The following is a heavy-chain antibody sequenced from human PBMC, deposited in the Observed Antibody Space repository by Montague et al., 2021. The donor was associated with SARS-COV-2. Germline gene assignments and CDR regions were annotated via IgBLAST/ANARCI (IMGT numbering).Heavy chain of an antibody. D-gene: IGHD3-10*01. J-gene: IGHJ5*02. CDR2: IYYSGIT. V-gene: IGHV4-31*03. Sequence: TLSLTCTVSGGSISSGGFYWTWIRQHPGKGLEWIGYIYYSGITYSNPSLKSRVTISLDRSKNQFSLNVRSVTAADTAVYYCARGAPMVQGAGNRFDPWGQGTLVTVS. CDR1: GGSISSGGFY. CDR3: ARGAPMVQGAGNRFDP.